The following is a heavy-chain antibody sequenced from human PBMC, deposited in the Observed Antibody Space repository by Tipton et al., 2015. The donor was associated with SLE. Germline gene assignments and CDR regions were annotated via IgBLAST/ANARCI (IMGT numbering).Heavy chain of an antibody. V-gene: IGHV4-34*01. CDR1: GGSFSGYY. CDR3: ARDGYYDFWSGKGAFDI. CDR2: INHSGST. J-gene: IGHJ3*02. D-gene: IGHD3-3*01. Sequence: AGLVKPSETLSLTCAVYGGSFSGYYWSWIRQPPGKGLEWIGEINHSGSTNYNPSLKSRVTISVDTSKNQFSLKLSSVTAADTAVYYCARDGYYDFWSGKGAFDIWGQGTMVTVSS.